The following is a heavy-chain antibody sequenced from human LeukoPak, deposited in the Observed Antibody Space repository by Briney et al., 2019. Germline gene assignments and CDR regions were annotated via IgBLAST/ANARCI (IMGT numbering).Heavy chain of an antibody. Sequence: PSETLSLTCTVSGGSITGYYWSWIRQPAGKGLEWIGRIYTSGITDYNPSLKSRVTMSVDTSKNQFSLKLSSVTAADTAVYYCARDCSGGSCYPAAFDIWGQGTMVTVSS. CDR3: ARDCSGGSCYPAAFDI. CDR1: GGSITGYY. D-gene: IGHD2-15*01. CDR2: IYTSGIT. V-gene: IGHV4-4*07. J-gene: IGHJ3*02.